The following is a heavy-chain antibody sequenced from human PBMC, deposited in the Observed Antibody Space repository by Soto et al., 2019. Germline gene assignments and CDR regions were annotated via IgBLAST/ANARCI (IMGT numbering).Heavy chain of an antibody. Sequence: GASVTVSCTASVYAFTCYGISWVRQAPGQGLEWMGWISAYSGNTNYAQKLQGRVTMTTDTSTSTAYMELRSLRSDDTAVYYCARDLSTTGTTLLDYRGQGTLVTVSS. CDR2: ISAYSGNT. CDR1: VYAFTCYG. V-gene: IGHV1-18*01. D-gene: IGHD1-1*01. CDR3: ARDLSTTGTTLLDY. J-gene: IGHJ4*02.